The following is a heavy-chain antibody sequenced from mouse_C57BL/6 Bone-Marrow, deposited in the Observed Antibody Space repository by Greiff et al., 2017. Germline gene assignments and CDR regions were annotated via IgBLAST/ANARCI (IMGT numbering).Heavy chain of an antibody. CDR3: ARESANWDYFDY. CDR2: ISDGGSYT. D-gene: IGHD4-1*01. CDR1: GFTFSSYA. J-gene: IGHJ2*01. Sequence: EVKVVESGGGLVKPGGSLKLSCAASGFTFSSYAMSWVRQTPEKRLEWVATISDGGSYTYYPDNVKGRFTISRENAKNNLYLQMSHLKSEDTAMYYCARESANWDYFDYWGQGTTLTVSS. V-gene: IGHV5-4*01.